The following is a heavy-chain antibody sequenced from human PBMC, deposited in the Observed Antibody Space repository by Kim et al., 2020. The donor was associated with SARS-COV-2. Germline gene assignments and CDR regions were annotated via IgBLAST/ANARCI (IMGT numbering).Heavy chain of an antibody. CDR1: GGSLSGDY. Sequence: SETQSLTCAVYGGSLSGDYWCWSRQRPYKGQGWVGEVYHIDSANYNQSLKSRVSLSVYTSKNQYSLKLSSVTAADTAMDYCSRATRQWLSRHYYFYMYV. CDR2: VYHIDSA. V-gene: IGHV4-34*01. D-gene: IGHD6-19*01. CDR3: SRATRQWLSRHYYFYMYV. J-gene: IGHJ6*03.